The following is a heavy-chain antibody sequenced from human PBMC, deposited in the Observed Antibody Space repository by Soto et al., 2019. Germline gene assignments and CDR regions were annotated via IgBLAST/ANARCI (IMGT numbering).Heavy chain of an antibody. V-gene: IGHV3-64D*06. J-gene: IGHJ4*02. CDR3: VKTYGSGNYYNGYNY. D-gene: IGHD3-10*01. CDR1: GFTFSSYA. Sequence: VGSLRLSCSASGFTFSSYAMHWVRQAPGKGLEYVSAISSNGGSTYYADSVKGRFTISRDNSKNTLYLQMSSLRPEDTAVYYCVKTYGSGNYYNGYNYWGQGTLVTVSS. CDR2: ISSNGGST.